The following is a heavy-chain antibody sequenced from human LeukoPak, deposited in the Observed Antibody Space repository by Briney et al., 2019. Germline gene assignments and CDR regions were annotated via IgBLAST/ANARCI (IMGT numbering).Heavy chain of an antibody. CDR1: GFAFSSYT. J-gene: IGHJ4*02. CDR2: ISIGSSYI. D-gene: IGHD1-14*01. CDR3: AREPNTGYFFDY. V-gene: IGHV3-21*01. Sequence: GGSLRLSCAASGFAFSSYTMNWVRQAPGKGLEWVSFISIGSSYIYYADSVKGRFTISRDNAKNSLYPQMNSLRAEDTAVYYCAREPNTGYFFDYWGQGALVTVSS.